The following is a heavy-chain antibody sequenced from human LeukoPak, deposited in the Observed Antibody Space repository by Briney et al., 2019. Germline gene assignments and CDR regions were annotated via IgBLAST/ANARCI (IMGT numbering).Heavy chain of an antibody. Sequence: PGGSLRLSCAASGFTFSSYSINWVRQAPGKGLEWVSYISSSSTIYYADSVKGRFTISRDNAKNSLYLQMNSLRAEDTAVYYCARGYYDFWSGYYTHYYYYYMDVWGKGTTVTVSS. CDR1: GFTFSSYS. D-gene: IGHD3-3*01. V-gene: IGHV3-48*04. CDR2: ISSSSTI. CDR3: ARGYYDFWSGYYTHYYYYYMDV. J-gene: IGHJ6*03.